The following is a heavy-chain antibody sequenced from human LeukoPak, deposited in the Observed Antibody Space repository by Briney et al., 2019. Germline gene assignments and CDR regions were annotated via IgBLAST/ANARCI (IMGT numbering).Heavy chain of an antibody. D-gene: IGHD3-3*01. J-gene: IGHJ4*02. CDR3: ARDYYDFWSGYDY. Sequence: ASVKVSCKASGYTFTSYGISWVRQAPGQGLEWMGWINPNSGGTNYAQKFQGRVTMTRDTSISTAYMELSRLRSDDTAVYYCARDYYDFWSGYDYWGQGTLVTVSS. CDR2: INPNSGGT. CDR1: GYTFTSYG. V-gene: IGHV1-2*02.